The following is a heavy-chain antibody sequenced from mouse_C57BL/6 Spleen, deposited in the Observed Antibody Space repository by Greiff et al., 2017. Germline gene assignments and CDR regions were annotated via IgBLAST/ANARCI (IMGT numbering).Heavy chain of an antibody. CDR2: IHPNSGST. V-gene: IGHV1-64*01. J-gene: IGHJ4*01. Sequence: VQLQQSGAELVKPGASVKLSCKASGYTFTSYWMHWVKQRPGQGLEWIGMIHPNSGSTNYNEKFKSKATLTVDKSSSTAYMQLSSLTSEDSAVYYCARWGSTGAMDDWGQGTSVTVSS. CDR1: GYTFTSYW. CDR3: ARWGSTGAMDD. D-gene: IGHD1-1*01.